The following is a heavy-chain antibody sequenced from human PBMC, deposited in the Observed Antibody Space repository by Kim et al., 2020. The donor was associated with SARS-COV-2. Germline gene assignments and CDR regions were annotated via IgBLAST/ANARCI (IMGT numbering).Heavy chain of an antibody. D-gene: IGHD4-17*01. J-gene: IGHJ4*02. CDR2: IYYSGST. CDR1: GGSISSSSYY. V-gene: IGHV4-39*01. CDR3: ARGETVTTWRGHYFDY. Sequence: SETLSLTCTVSGGSISSSSYYWGWIRQPPGKGLEWIGSIYYSGSTYYNPSLKSRVTISVDTSKNQFSLKLSSVTAADTAVYYCARGETVTTWRGHYFDYWGQGTLVTVSS.